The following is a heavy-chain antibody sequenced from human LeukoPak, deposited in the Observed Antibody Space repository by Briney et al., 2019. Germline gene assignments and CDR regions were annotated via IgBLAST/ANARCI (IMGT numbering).Heavy chain of an antibody. J-gene: IGHJ6*02. D-gene: IGHD4-17*01. CDR3: AGHDRPDYGDFPSYYYYGMDV. V-gene: IGHV5-51*01. Sequence: GESLKISCKGSGYSFPNKWIGWVRQMPGKGLEWMGIIYPGDSDTRYSPSFQGQVTISADKSISTAYLQWSSLKASDTAMYYCAGHDRPDYGDFPSYYYYGMDVWGQGTTVTVSS. CDR1: GYSFPNKW. CDR2: IYPGDSDT.